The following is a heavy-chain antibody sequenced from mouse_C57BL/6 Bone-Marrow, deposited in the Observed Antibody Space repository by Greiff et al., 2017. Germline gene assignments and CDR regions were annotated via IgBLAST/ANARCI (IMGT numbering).Heavy chain of an antibody. Sequence: QVTLKVCGPGILQPSQTLSLTCSFSGFSLSTFGMGVGWIRQPSGKGLEWLAHIWWDDDKYYNPALKSRLTISKDTSKNQVFLKIANVDTADTATYYCARYYGSPHFDYWGQGTTLTHFDYWGQGTTLTVSS. J-gene: IGHJ2*01. D-gene: IGHD1-1*01. CDR3: ARYYGSPHFDYWGQGTTLTHFDY. V-gene: IGHV8-8*01. CDR1: GFSLSTFGMG. CDR2: IWWDDDK.